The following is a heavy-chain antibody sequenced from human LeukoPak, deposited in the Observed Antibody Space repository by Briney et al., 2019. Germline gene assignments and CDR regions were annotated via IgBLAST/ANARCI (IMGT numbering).Heavy chain of an antibody. J-gene: IGHJ4*02. D-gene: IGHD3-22*01. CDR3: KMGYYDSSGLDY. V-gene: IGHV3-73*01. CDR1: GFTFSGSA. CDR2: IRSKANSYVT. Sequence: GGSLRLSCAASGFTFSGSAMHWVRQASGKGLEWVGRIRSKANSYVTAYAASVKGRFTISRDDSKNTAYLQMNSLKTEDTAVYYCKMGYYDSSGLDYWGQGTLVTVSS.